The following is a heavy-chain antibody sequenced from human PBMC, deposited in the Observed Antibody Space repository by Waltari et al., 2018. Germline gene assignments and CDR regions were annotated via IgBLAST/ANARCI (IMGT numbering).Heavy chain of an antibody. V-gene: IGHV3-23*01. CDR3: AKRYCSGDTCSYFDY. J-gene: IGHJ4*02. CDR2: ISGSGGSI. CDR1: GFTFSSSA. D-gene: IGHD2-15*01. Sequence: EVQLLESGGGLVQPGGSLRLSCEASGFTFSSSAMRWVRQPPGKGLEWVSVISGSGGSITDADPVKGRFIISRDNSKNMLYLQMHSLRAEDTAVYYCAKRYCSGDTCSYFDYWGQGTLVTVSS.